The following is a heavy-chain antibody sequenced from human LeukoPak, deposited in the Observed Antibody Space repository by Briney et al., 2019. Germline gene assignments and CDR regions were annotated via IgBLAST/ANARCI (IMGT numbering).Heavy chain of an antibody. CDR3: ARLYTEYFDY. J-gene: IGHJ4*02. CDR1: GGSISSSSYY. D-gene: IGHD3-16*01. CDR2: IYYSGST. V-gene: IGHV4-39*01. Sequence: PSETLSLTCTVSGGSISSSSYYWGWLRQPPGKGLEWIGSIYYSGSTYYNPSLKSRVTISVDTSKTQFSLKLSSVTAADTAVYYCARLYTEYFDYWGQGTLVTVSS.